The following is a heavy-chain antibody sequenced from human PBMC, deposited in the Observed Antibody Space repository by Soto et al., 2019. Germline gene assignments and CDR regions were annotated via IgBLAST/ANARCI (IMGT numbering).Heavy chain of an antibody. CDR3: ARSGYCSSTNCYALLWFDP. V-gene: IGHV4-31*03. D-gene: IGHD2-2*01. CDR1: GGSISSGGYY. CDR2: IYYSGST. Sequence: SETLSLTCTVSGGSISSGGYYWSWIRQHPGKGLEWIGYIYYSGSTYYNPSLKSRVTISVDTSKNQFSLKLSSVTAADTAVYYCARSGYCSSTNCYALLWFDPWGQGTLVTVSS. J-gene: IGHJ5*02.